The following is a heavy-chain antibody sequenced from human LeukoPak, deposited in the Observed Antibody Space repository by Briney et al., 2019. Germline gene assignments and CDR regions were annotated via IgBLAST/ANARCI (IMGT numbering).Heavy chain of an antibody. Sequence: GALKLSWSSSGFPLNNYRMDWVRPAPGKGPVWVARTNIHGTSANYADSVKGRFIISRDNANNTLYLQMNGLRDEDTGVYYALAGYYYYYMDVWGKGTTVTVSS. CDR1: GFPLNNYR. CDR3: LAGYYYYYMDV. J-gene: IGHJ6*03. V-gene: IGHV3-74*01. CDR2: TNIHGTSA. D-gene: IGHD6-13*01.